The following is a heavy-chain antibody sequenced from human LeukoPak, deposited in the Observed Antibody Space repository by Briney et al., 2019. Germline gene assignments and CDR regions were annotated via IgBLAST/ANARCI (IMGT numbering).Heavy chain of an antibody. D-gene: IGHD3-16*01. Sequence: GGSLRLSCAASGFTVSSNYMSWVRQAPGKGLEWVSVIYSGGSTYYADSVKGRFTISGDNSKNTLYLQMNSLRAEDMAVYYCARDAYNHSPGDYYYYYMDVWGKGTTVTVSS. CDR2: IYSGGST. J-gene: IGHJ6*03. CDR3: ARDAYNHSPGDYYYYYMDV. CDR1: GFTVSSNY. V-gene: IGHV3-53*01.